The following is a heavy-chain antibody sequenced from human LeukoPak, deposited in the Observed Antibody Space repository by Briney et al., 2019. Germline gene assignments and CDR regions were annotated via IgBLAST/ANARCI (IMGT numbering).Heavy chain of an antibody. Sequence: GGSLTLSCAASGFTFSSHWMYWARQVPGKGLVWVSRIKKDGSDTTYADSVKGRFTISRDNAKNTLYLQMNSLRAEDTAVYYCATDMGDDTSGSYRFGLDVWGLGTTVTVS. CDR3: ATDMGDDTSGSYRFGLDV. D-gene: IGHD3-22*01. CDR2: IKKDGSDT. J-gene: IGHJ6*02. CDR1: GFTFSSHW. V-gene: IGHV3-74*01.